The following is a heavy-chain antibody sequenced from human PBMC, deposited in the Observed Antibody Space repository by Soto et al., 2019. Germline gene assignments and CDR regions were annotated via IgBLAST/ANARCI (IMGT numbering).Heavy chain of an antibody. D-gene: IGHD2-15*01. CDR2: ISWNSGSI. CDR3: AKSRFRTGPSRYCSGGSCYRGYFDY. V-gene: IGHV3-9*01. Sequence: GGSLRLSCAASGFTFDDYAMHWVRQAPGKGLEWVSGISWNSGSIGYADSVKGRFTISRDNAKNSLYLQMNSLRAGDTALYYCAKSRFRTGPSRYCSGGSCYRGYFDYWGQGTLVTVSS. J-gene: IGHJ4*02. CDR1: GFTFDDYA.